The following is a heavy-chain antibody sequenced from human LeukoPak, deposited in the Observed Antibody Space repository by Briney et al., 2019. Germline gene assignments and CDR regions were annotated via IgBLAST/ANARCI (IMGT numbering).Heavy chain of an antibody. V-gene: IGHV4-34*01. J-gene: IGHJ6*02. CDR2: INHSGST. CDR1: GGSFSGYY. Sequence: SETLSLTCAVYGGSFSGYYWSWIRQPPGKGLEWIGEINHSGSTNYNPSLKSRVTISVDTSENQFSLKLSSVTAADTAVYYCARGFSNYYDSSGYSHYYGMDVWGQGTTVTVSS. D-gene: IGHD3-22*01. CDR3: ARGFSNYYDSSGYSHYYGMDV.